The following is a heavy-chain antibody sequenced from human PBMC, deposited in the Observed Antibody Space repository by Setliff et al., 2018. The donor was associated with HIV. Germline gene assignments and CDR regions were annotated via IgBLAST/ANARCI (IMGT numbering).Heavy chain of an antibody. D-gene: IGHD3-22*01. CDR3: ARDPHYYDSSGYYSMFDI. J-gene: IGHJ3*02. CDR1: GFSFSNYD. CDR2: SSDTGSTT. Sequence: LRLSCVGSGFSFSNYDLNWVRQAPGKGLEWISYSSDTGSTTYYGDSVKGRFTISRDNPKNSVYLQMCGLRVEDTAVYYCARDPHYYDSSGYYSMFDIWGQGTVVTV. V-gene: IGHV3-48*03.